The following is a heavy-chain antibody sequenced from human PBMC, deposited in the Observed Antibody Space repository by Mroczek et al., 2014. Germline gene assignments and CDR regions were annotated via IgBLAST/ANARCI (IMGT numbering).Heavy chain of an antibody. CDR2: IWYDGSNK. V-gene: IGHV3-33*01. Sequence: QVQACAVWGGVVQPRRSLRLSCAASGFTFSSYGMHWVRQAPGKGLEWVAVIWYDGSNKYYADSVKGRFTISRDNSKNTLYLQMNSLRAEDTAVYYCARDQCSSTSCYALDYWGQGTLVTVSS. CDR3: ARDQCSSTSCYALDY. D-gene: IGHD2-2*01. CDR1: GFTFSSYG. J-gene: IGHJ4*02.